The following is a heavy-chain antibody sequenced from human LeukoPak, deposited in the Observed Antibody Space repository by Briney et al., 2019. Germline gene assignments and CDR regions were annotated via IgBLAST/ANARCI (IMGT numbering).Heavy chain of an antibody. V-gene: IGHV1-69*06. D-gene: IGHD5-18*01. CDR1: GGTFSSYA. CDR2: IIPIFGTA. CDR3: ARQYIQLWFFDY. Sequence: ASVKVSCKASGGTFSSYAISWVRQAPGQGLEWMGGIIPIFGTANYAQKFQGRVTITADKSTSTAYMELSSLRSEDTAVYYCARQYIQLWFFDYWGQGTLVIVSS. J-gene: IGHJ4*02.